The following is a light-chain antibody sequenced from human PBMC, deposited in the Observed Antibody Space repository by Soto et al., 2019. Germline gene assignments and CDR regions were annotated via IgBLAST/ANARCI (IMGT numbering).Light chain of an antibody. CDR3: QQYNNWPPYT. Sequence: EIVMTQSPATLSASPGERATLSCRASQSVSSNLAWYQQKPGQAPRLLIYGASTRATGIPARFSGSGSGTEFTLTISSLQSADFAVYYCQQYNNWPPYTFGQGTKLEIK. V-gene: IGKV3-15*01. J-gene: IGKJ2*01. CDR1: QSVSSN. CDR2: GAS.